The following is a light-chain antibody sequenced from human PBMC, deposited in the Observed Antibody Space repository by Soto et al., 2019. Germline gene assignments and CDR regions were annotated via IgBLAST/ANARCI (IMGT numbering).Light chain of an antibody. V-gene: IGKV3-11*01. CDR2: DAS. J-gene: IGKJ1*01. CDR1: QSVSSY. Sequence: EILFTQSPATLSLSPGERAALSCRASQSVSSYLAWYQQKPGQAPRLIIYDASNRATGVPARFSGSGSGTEFTLTISSLEPEDFAVYYCQQRSNWHPWTFGQGTKVDIK. CDR3: QQRSNWHPWT.